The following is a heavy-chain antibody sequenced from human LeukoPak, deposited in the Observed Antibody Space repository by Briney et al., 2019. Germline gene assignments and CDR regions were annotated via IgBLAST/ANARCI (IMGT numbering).Heavy chain of an antibody. V-gene: IGHV3-73*01. CDR1: GFTFSGSA. J-gene: IGHJ4*02. Sequence: GGSLKLSCAASGFTFSGSAVHWVRQASGKGLEWVGRIRSKANSYATAYAASVKGRFTISRDDSKNTAYLQMNSLKTEDTAVYYCTASTDGYKSDYWGQGTLVIVSS. D-gene: IGHD5-24*01. CDR3: TASTDGYKSDY. CDR2: IRSKANSYAT.